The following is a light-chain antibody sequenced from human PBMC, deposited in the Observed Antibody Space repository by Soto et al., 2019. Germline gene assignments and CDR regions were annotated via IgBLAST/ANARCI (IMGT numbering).Light chain of an antibody. CDR2: LNGDGSH. J-gene: IGLJ3*02. Sequence: QLVLTQSPSASASLGASVKLTCTLTSGHSSYAIAWHQQQPEKGPRYLMNLNGDGSHSKGDGIPDRFSGSSSGAERYLTISSLQSEDEPDYYCQTWGTGIQVFGGGTQLTVL. V-gene: IGLV4-69*01. CDR1: SGHSSYA. CDR3: QTWGTGIQV.